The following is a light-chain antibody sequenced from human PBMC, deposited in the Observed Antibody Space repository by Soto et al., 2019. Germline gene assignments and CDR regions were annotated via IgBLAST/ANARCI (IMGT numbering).Light chain of an antibody. Sequence: EIVLTQSPWTLSLSPGERATLSCRASQSLRSNYLAWYQQKPGQAPRLLIYGASSRATGIPDRFSGSGSGTDFNITITRLEPEDFAVYYCQLYGNSPTFGRGTKVEIK. CDR1: QSLRSNY. V-gene: IGKV3-20*01. CDR3: QLYGNSPT. J-gene: IGKJ1*01. CDR2: GAS.